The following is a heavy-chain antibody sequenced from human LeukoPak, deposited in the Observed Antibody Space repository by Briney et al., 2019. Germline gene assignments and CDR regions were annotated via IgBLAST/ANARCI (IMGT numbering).Heavy chain of an antibody. CDR3: ARIAAAVGYYYYYMDV. J-gene: IGHJ6*03. CDR2: IYYSGST. V-gene: IGHV4-59*01. D-gene: IGHD6-13*01. CDR1: GGSISSYY. Sequence: PSETLSLTCTVSGGSISSYYWSWIRQPPGKGLEWIGYIYYSGSTNYNPSLKSRVTISVDTSKNQFSLKLSSVTAADTAVYYCARIAAAVGYYYYYMDVWGKGTTVTISS.